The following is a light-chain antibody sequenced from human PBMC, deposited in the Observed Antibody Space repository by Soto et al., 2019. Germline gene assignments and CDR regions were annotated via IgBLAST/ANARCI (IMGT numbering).Light chain of an antibody. V-gene: IGKV3-11*01. Sequence: IVLTQSPATLSLSPGERATLSCRASQSVGSYLAWYQQKHGQAPRLLIYDASVRATGTPARFSGSGSGTDFTLTISSLEPEDFAVYYCQQYGSSPITFAQGTRLEIK. CDR2: DAS. CDR1: QSVGSY. J-gene: IGKJ5*01. CDR3: QQYGSSPIT.